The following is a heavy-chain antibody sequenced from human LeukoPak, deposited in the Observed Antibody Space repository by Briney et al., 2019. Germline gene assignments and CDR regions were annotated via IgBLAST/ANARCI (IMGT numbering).Heavy chain of an antibody. J-gene: IGHJ6*03. D-gene: IGHD3-10*01. V-gene: IGHV3-23*01. CDR2: ISGSGGST. Sequence: PGGSLRLSCAASGFTFSSYGMSWVRQAPGKGLEWVSAISGSGGSTYYADSVKGRFTISRDNSKTTLYLQMNSLRAEDTAVYYCAKASGFGELWQWDYYYMDVWGKGTTVTISS. CDR3: AKASGFGELWQWDYYYMDV. CDR1: GFTFSSYG.